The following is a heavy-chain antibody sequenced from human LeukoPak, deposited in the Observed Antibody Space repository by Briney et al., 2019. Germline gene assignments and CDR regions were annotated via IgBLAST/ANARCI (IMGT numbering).Heavy chain of an antibody. Sequence: PSETLSLTCTVSVGSISSYYWSCIRQPPGKGLEWIGYISYSGSTNYNPSLKSRLTISVDTSKNQFSLKLSSVTAADTAVYHCARLKGGLYNWFDPWGQGTLVTVSS. CDR1: VGSISSYY. J-gene: IGHJ5*02. V-gene: IGHV4-59*01. D-gene: IGHD2/OR15-2a*01. CDR3: ARLKGGLYNWFDP. CDR2: ISYSGST.